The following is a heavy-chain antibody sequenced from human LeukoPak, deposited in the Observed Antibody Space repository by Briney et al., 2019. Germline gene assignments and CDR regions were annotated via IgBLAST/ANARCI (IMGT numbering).Heavy chain of an antibody. D-gene: IGHD6-19*01. V-gene: IGHV3-64*01. Sequence: GGSLRLSCAAPGFTFSSYAMHWVRQAPGKGLEYVSAISSNGGSTYYANSVKGRFTISRDNSKNTLYLQMGSLRAEDMAVYYCARDRGIAVAGTAADYWGQGTLVTVSS. J-gene: IGHJ4*02. CDR3: ARDRGIAVAGTAADY. CDR2: ISSNGGST. CDR1: GFTFSSYA.